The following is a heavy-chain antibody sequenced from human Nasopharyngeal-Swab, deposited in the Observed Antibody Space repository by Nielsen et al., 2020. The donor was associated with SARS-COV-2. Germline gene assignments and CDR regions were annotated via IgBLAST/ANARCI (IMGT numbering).Heavy chain of an antibody. J-gene: IGHJ6*03. Sequence: SVKVSCKTSGGTFSSYGISWVRQAPGEGLEWMGGIIPVLPITRCAQKFRDRVTITADTSTSTAYMELSSLRSEDTATYYCARGGWLRRDYYYVYYYMDVWGKGTTVTVSS. CDR2: IIPVLPIT. CDR1: GGTFSSYG. CDR3: ARGGWLRRDYYYVYYYMDV. V-gene: IGHV1-69*10. D-gene: IGHD5-24*01.